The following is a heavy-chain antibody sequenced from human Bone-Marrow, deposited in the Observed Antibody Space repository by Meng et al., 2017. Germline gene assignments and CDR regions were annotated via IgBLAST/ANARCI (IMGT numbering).Heavy chain of an antibody. CDR3: ARYCSSTSCHNWFDP. D-gene: IGHD2-2*02. Sequence: QVQLQESGPGLVKPPQTLSLTCTVSGSSISNDENYWSWIRQSPGEGLEWIGYMHYNGITYYNPSLRSRATMLVDTSKNELSLKLSSVTAADTAVYYCARYCSSTSCHNWFDPWGQGILVTVSS. V-gene: IGHV4-30-4*08. J-gene: IGHJ5*02. CDR2: MHYNGIT. CDR1: GSSISNDENY.